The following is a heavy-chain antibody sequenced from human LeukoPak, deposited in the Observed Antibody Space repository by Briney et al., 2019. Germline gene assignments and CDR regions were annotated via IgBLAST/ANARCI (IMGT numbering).Heavy chain of an antibody. CDR2: VSYSGST. V-gene: IGHV4-59*01. J-gene: IGHJ3*02. CDR3: ARRYYDFWSGYTHDAFDI. Sequence: SETLSLTCTVSGGSISSYYWSWVRQPPGKGLEWIGYVSYSGSTDYNPSLKSRVIISIDTSKNQFSLKLSSVTAADTAVYYCARRYYDFWSGYTHDAFDIWGQGTMVTVSS. D-gene: IGHD3-3*01. CDR1: GGSISSYY.